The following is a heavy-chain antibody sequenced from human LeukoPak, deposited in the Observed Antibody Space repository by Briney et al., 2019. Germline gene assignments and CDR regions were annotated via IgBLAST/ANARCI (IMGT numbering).Heavy chain of an antibody. V-gene: IGHV3-7*01. CDR3: ARDLSYYDSSGYARDRYFDY. J-gene: IGHJ4*02. D-gene: IGHD3-22*01. CDR1: GFTFSNYW. CDR2: IKDDGSEK. Sequence: GGSLRLSCAASGFTFSNYWMSWVRQAPGKGLEWVANIKDDGSEKHHVDSVKGRFPISRDNAKNSLYLQMNSLRAEDTAVYFCARDLSYYDSSGYARDRYFDYWGQGTLVTVSS.